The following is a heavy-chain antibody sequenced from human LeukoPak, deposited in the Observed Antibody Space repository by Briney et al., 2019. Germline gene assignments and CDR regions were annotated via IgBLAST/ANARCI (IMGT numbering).Heavy chain of an antibody. CDR2: ISSRGDNI. J-gene: IGHJ6*02. D-gene: IGHD6-13*01. Sequence: PGGSLRLSCAASGFIFSDHYMNWVRQAPGKGLEWVSFISSRGDNIYYTDSVKGRFTISRDNAKNPLYLQMNSLREEDTAVYYCGGEFSSSPASMDVWGQGATVTVSS. CDR1: GFIFSDHY. V-gene: IGHV3-11*04. CDR3: GGEFSSSPASMDV.